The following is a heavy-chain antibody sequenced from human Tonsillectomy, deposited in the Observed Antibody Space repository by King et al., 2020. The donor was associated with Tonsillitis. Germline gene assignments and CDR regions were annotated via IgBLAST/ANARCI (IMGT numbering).Heavy chain of an antibody. J-gene: IGHJ6*02. CDR3: GTVTTSGGYYGMDV. V-gene: IGHV3-23*04. Sequence: VQLVESGGGLVQPGGSLRLSCAASGFTFSSYAMSWVRQAPGKGLEWVSAISGSSGSTYYADSVKGRFTISRDNSKNTLYLQMNSLRAEDTAVYYCGTVTTSGGYYGMDVWGQGTTVTVSS. CDR1: GFTFSSYA. D-gene: IGHD3-16*01. CDR2: ISGSSGST.